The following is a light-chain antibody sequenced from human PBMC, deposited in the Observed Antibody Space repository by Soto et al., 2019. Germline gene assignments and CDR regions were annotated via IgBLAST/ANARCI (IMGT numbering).Light chain of an antibody. CDR3: QQYNNWPRT. CDR2: DTS. CDR1: QGIGDT. V-gene: IGKV3-15*01. Sequence: EVVMTQSPATLSVSPGEGVALSFRANQGIGDTLAWYQHKPGQTPRLLIYDTSTRATGGPARFSGSGSGTEFTLTISSLQSEDFAVYYCQQYNNWPRTFGPGTKVDIK. J-gene: IGKJ1*01.